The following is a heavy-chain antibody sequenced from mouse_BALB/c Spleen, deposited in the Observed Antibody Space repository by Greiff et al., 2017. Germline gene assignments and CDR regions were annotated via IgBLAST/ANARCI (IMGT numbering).Heavy chain of an antibody. CDR1: GYTFTDYN. D-gene: IGHD4-1*01. Sequence: EVQLQQSGPELVKPGASVKISCKASGYTFTDYNMHWVKQSHGKSLEWIGYIYPYNGGTGYNQKFKSKATLTVDNSSSTAYMELRSLTSEDSAVYYCARGWDPFDYWGQGTTLTVSS. V-gene: IGHV1S29*02. CDR3: ARGWDPFDY. CDR2: IYPYNGGT. J-gene: IGHJ2*01.